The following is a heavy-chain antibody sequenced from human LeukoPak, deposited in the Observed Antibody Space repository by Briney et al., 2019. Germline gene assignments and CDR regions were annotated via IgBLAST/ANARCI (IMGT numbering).Heavy chain of an antibody. CDR2: ISGSGDST. CDR1: GFTFSSYA. J-gene: IGHJ4*02. CDR3: AKVSWGSGYPVDY. Sequence: RGSLRLSCAASGFTFSSYAMSWVRQAPGEGLEWVSAISGSGDSTYYANSVKGRFTISRDNSKNTLYLQMNSLRVEDTAVYFCAKVSWGSGYPVDYWGQGTLVTVSS. D-gene: IGHD3-3*01. V-gene: IGHV3-23*01.